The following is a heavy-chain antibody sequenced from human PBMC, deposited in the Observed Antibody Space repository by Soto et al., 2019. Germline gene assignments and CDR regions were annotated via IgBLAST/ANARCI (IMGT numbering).Heavy chain of an antibody. V-gene: IGHV1-3*01. CDR3: ARADNFYYGMDV. Sequence: ASVKVSGKASGYTLTSYAMHWVRQAPGQRLEWMGWINAGNGNTGYAQKFQGRVTMTRNTSISTAYMELSSLRSEDTAVYYCARADNFYYGMDVWGQGTTVTVSS. CDR1: GYTLTSYA. J-gene: IGHJ6*02. CDR2: INAGNGNT.